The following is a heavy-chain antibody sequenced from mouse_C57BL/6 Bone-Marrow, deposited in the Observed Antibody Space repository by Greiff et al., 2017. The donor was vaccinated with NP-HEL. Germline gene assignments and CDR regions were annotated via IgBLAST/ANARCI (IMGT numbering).Heavy chain of an antibody. CDR1: GFTFSSYG. D-gene: IGHD1-1*01. CDR3: ARHELDY. CDR2: ISSGGSYT. J-gene: IGHJ2*01. Sequence: DVMLVESGGDLVKPGGSLKLSCAASGFTFSSYGMSWVRQTPDKRLEWVATISSGGSYTYYPDSVKGRFTISRDNAKNTLYLQMSSLKSEDTAMYYCARHELDYWGQGTTLTVSS. V-gene: IGHV5-6*02.